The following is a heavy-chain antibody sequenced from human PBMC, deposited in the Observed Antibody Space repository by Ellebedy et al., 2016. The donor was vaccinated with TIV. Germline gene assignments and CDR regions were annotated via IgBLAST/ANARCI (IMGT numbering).Heavy chain of an antibody. D-gene: IGHD2-15*01. J-gene: IGHJ4*02. CDR2: ISSSSSTI. Sequence: GESLKISCAASGFTFSSYSMNWVRQAPGKGLEWVSYISSSSSTIYYADSVKGRFTISRDNAKNSLYLQMNSLRAEDTAVYYCAREQEDYCSGGSCYSTIDYWGQGTLVTVSS. CDR3: AREQEDYCSGGSCYSTIDY. V-gene: IGHV3-48*01. CDR1: GFTFSSYS.